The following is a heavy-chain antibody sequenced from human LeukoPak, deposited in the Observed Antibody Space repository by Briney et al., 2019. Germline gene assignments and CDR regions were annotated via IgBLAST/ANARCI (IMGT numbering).Heavy chain of an antibody. V-gene: IGHV3-30*02. CDR3: VRDSYGSGTYFSAH. D-gene: IGHD3-10*01. CDR2: IRYDGSNK. J-gene: IGHJ4*02. CDR1: GFTFSSYG. Sequence: PGGSLRLSCSASGFTFSSYGMHWVRQAPGKGLEWVAFIRYDGSNKYYADSVKGRFTISRDNSKNTLYLQMNSLRAEDTAVYYCVRDSYGSGTYFSAHWGQGTLVTVSS.